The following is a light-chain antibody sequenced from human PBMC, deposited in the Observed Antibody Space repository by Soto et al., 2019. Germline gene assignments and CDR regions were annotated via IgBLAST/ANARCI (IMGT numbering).Light chain of an antibody. Sequence: QSVLTQPPSASGTPGQRVTISCSGSSSNIGSNYVYWYQQLPGTAPKLLIYRNNQRPSGVPDRFSGSKSGTSASLAISGLRSEDEADYYCAAWYDSLSGPVFGGGIKVTVL. CDR1: SSNIGSNY. CDR2: RNN. J-gene: IGLJ2*01. CDR3: AAWYDSLSGPV. V-gene: IGLV1-47*01.